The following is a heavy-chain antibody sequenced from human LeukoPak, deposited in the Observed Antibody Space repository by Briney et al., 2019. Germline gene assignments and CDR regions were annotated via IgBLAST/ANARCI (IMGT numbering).Heavy chain of an antibody. V-gene: IGHV4-38-2*01. J-gene: IGHJ4*02. CDR2: IYHSGST. Sequence: GSLRLSCAASGFTFSSYAMSWVRQAPGKGLEWIGSIYHSGSTYYNPSLKSRVTISVDTSKKQFSLKLSSVSAADTAVYYCARLDYGVPFDYWGQGTLVTVSS. CDR1: GFTFSSYA. D-gene: IGHD4-17*01. CDR3: ARLDYGVPFDY.